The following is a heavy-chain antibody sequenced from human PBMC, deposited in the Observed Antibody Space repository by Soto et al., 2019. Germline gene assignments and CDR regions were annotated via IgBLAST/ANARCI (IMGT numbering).Heavy chain of an antibody. D-gene: IGHD1-26*01. Sequence: QVQLVQSGAEVKKPGASVKVSCKASGYNFMRYGFTWVRQAPGHGLAWMGWINVDNGETKYPQKIQGRVTMTTDTSTSTVYMELRSLTSDDTAVYYCARWISGGYSDWFDPWGHGTLVTVSS. V-gene: IGHV1-18*04. J-gene: IGHJ5*02. CDR3: ARWISGGYSDWFDP. CDR2: INVDNGET. CDR1: GYNFMRYG.